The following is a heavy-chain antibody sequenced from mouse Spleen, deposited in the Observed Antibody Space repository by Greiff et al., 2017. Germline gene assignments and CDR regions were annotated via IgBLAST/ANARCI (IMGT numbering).Heavy chain of an antibody. CDR3: AREEYGNFFDY. V-gene: IGHV1-22*01. Sequence: EVQRVESGPELVKPGASVKMSCKASGYTFTDYNMHWVKQSHGKSLEWIGYINPNNGGTSYNQKFKGKATLTVNKSSSTAYMELRSLTSEDSAVYYCAREEYGNFFDYWGQGTTLTVSS. J-gene: IGHJ2*01. D-gene: IGHD2-10*02. CDR1: GYTFTDYN. CDR2: INPNNGGT.